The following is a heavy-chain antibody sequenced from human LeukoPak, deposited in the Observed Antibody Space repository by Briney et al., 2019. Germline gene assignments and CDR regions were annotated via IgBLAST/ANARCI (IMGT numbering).Heavy chain of an antibody. D-gene: IGHD3-16*01. CDR1: GFTFSSYW. J-gene: IGHJ6*02. V-gene: IGHV3-7*03. CDR2: INHNGNVN. Sequence: GGSLRLSCAASGFTFSSYWMNWARQAPGKGLEWVASINHNGNVNYYVDSVKGRFAISRDNAKDSLYLQMSNLRAEDTAVYFCARGGGLDVWGQGATVTVSS. CDR3: ARGGGLDV.